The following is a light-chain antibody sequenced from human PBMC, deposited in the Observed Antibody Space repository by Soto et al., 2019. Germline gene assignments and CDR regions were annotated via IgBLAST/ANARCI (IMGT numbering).Light chain of an antibody. J-gene: IGKJ1*01. V-gene: IGKV3-15*01. CDR2: GAS. CDR1: QTVGSN. CDR3: QKYNTRTQT. Sequence: EVVLTQSPAPLSVSPGERATLSCRASQTVGSNLAWYQHKPGQAPRLLISGASTRATGVPARFSGSGSGTEFALTISGLQSEDFTVYFCQKYNTRTQTFGQRTQVDIK.